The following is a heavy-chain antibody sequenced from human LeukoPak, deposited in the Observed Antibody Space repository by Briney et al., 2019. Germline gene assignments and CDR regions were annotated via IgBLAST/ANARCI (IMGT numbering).Heavy chain of an antibody. J-gene: IGHJ6*03. CDR2: IYTSGST. CDR3: ARGAGIAVAGDYYYMDV. D-gene: IGHD6-19*01. Sequence: SKTLSLTCTVSGGSISSYYWSWIRQPPGKGLEWIGYIYTSGSTNYNPSLKSRVTISVDTSKNQFSLKLSSVTAADTAVYYCARGAGIAVAGDYYYMDVWGKGTTVTVSS. CDR1: GGSISSYY. V-gene: IGHV4-4*09.